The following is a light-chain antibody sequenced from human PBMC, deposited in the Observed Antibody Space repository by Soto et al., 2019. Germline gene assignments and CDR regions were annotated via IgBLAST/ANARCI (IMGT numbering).Light chain of an antibody. CDR3: QQYNNWPPAIT. V-gene: IGKV3-15*01. CDR2: GAS. J-gene: IGKJ5*01. CDR1: QSVSSN. Sequence: IEMPRVPAGQTVSLGESPTLSYRASQSVSSNLAWYQQKPGQAPRLLIYGASTRATGIPARFSGSGSGTEFPLTISSLQSEDFAVYYCQQYNNWPPAITFGQGTRLEIK.